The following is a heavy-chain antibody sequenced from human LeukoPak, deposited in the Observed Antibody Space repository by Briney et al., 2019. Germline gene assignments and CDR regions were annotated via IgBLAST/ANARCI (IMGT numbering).Heavy chain of an antibody. V-gene: IGHV5-51*01. CDR2: IYPGDSDT. J-gene: IGHJ4*02. Sequence: GESLKISFKGSGXSFTSYCIGWVRQMPGKGLEWMGIIYPGDSDTRYSPSFQGQVTISADKSISTAYLQWSSLKASDTAMYYCARQERWNYYDSSGLFGYYFDYWGQGTLVTVSS. CDR3: ARQERWNYYDSSGLFGYYFDY. D-gene: IGHD3-22*01. CDR1: GXSFTSYC.